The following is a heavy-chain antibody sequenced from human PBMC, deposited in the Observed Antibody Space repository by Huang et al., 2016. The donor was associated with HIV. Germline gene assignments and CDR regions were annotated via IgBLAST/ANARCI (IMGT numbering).Heavy chain of an antibody. D-gene: IGHD6-19*01. CDR2: IRSKDYGGTT. CDR1: GFTFGDYV. V-gene: IGHV3-49*05. CDR3: TRTGYNSDDAFDI. Sequence: ELQLVESGGGLVKPGRSLRLSCTASGFTFGDYVMSWFRQAPGKGLEWVGFIRSKDYGGTTEYAASVRGRFTISRDDSKSIAYLQVNSLKTEDTAVYYCTRTGYNSDDAFDIWGQGTMVTVSS. J-gene: IGHJ3*02.